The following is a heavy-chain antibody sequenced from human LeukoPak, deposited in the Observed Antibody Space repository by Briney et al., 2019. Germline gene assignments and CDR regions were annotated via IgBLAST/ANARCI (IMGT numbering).Heavy chain of an antibody. D-gene: IGHD2-2*01. V-gene: IGHV3-9*01. J-gene: IGHJ4*02. CDR1: GFTFDDYA. Sequence: PGGSLRLSCAASGFTFDDYAMHWVRQAPGKGLEGVSGISWNSGIIGYADSVKGRFTISRDNAKNSLYLQMNSLRAEDTAVYYCARDQVYQLLSYFDYWGQGTLVTVSS. CDR3: ARDQVYQLLSYFDY. CDR2: ISWNSGII.